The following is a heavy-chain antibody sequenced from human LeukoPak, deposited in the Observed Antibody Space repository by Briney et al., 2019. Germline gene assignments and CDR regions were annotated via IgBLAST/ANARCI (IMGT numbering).Heavy chain of an antibody. J-gene: IGHJ5*02. V-gene: IGHV3-23*01. CDR3: AKDSSIAAAGTNWFDP. CDR2: ISGSGGST. D-gene: IGHD6-13*01. Sequence: GGSLRLSCAASGFTFGSYAMSWVRQAPGKGLEWVSAISGSGGSTYYADSVKGRFTISRDNSKNTLYLQMNSLRAEDTAVYYCAKDSSIAAAGTNWFDPWGQGTLVTVSS. CDR1: GFTFGSYA.